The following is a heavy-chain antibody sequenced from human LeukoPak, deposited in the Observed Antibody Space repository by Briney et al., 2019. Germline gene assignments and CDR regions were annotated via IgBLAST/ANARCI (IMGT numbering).Heavy chain of an antibody. J-gene: IGHJ5*02. CDR1: GGSFSGYY. V-gene: IGHV4-34*01. Sequence: SETLSLTCAVYGGSFSGYYWSWIRQPPGKGLELIGEINHSGSTNYNPSLKSRVTISVDTSKNQFSLKLSSVTAADTAVYYCARGRLGTMVRGVIIFRFDPWGQGTLVTVSS. CDR2: INHSGST. CDR3: ARGRLGTMVRGVIIFRFDP. D-gene: IGHD3-10*01.